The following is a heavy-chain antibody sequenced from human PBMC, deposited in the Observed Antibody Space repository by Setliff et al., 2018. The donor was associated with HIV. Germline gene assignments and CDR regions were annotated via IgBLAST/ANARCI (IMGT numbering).Heavy chain of an antibody. CDR2: IYYSGST. Sequence: PSETLSLTCTVTDDSISRSSYYWAWIRQSPGKGLEWIGSIYYSGSTYYNPSLKSRVTISVDTSKNQFSLKLSSVTAADTAVYYCARPLPHLGAFDIWGQGTMVTVS. CDR1: DDSISRSSYY. CDR3: ARPLPHLGAFDI. V-gene: IGHV4-39*07. J-gene: IGHJ3*02.